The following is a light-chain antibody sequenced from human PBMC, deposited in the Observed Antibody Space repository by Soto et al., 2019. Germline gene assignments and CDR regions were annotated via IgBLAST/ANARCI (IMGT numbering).Light chain of an antibody. Sequence: EIVLTQSPGTLSLSPGERSTLSCRASQSVSSSYLAWYQQKPGQAPRLLIYDASSRATGIPDRFSGSGSGTDFTLTISRLDPEDCAVYYCQHYGYSPAFGGGTKVEIK. CDR3: QHYGYSPA. CDR1: QSVSSSY. CDR2: DAS. V-gene: IGKV3-20*01. J-gene: IGKJ4*01.